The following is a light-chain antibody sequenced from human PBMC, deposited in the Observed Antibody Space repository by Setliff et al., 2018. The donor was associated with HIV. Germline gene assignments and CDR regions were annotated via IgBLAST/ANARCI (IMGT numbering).Light chain of an antibody. CDR2: GTK. V-gene: IGLV1-40*01. CDR3: QSYDNSLSGSNV. Sequence: PGQRVTISCTGSSSNIGAGYDVHWYQQLPGTAPKLLIYGTKFRPSGVPDRFSGSKSGTSASLAITGLQAEDEADYYCQSYDNSLSGSNVFGTGTKV. CDR1: SSNIGAGYD. J-gene: IGLJ1*01.